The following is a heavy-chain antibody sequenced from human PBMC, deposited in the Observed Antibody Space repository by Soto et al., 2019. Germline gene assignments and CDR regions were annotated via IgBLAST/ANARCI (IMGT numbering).Heavy chain of an antibody. J-gene: IGHJ4*02. CDR2: ISGSSGST. CDR1: GFTFSSYA. D-gene: IGHD6-19*01. V-gene: IGHV3-23*01. Sequence: PGGSLRLSCAASGFTFSSYAMSWVRQAPGKGLEWVSAISGSSGSTYYADSVKGRFTISRDNSKNTLYLQMNSLRAEDTAVYYCAKALSSGWGYFDYWGQGTLVTVSS. CDR3: AKALSSGWGYFDY.